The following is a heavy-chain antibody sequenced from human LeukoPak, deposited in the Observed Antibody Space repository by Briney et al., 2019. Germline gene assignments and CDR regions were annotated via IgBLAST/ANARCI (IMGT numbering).Heavy chain of an antibody. Sequence: PSETLSLTCTVSGGSISSYYWSWNRQPAGKGLEWIGRIYTSGNTNYNPSLKSRVTISIDTSKNQFSLKLSSVTAADTAVYYCARVSSSTWYYFDYWGQGTLVTVSS. CDR1: GGSISSYY. V-gene: IGHV4-4*07. CDR2: IYTSGNT. J-gene: IGHJ4*02. D-gene: IGHD6-13*01. CDR3: ARVSSSTWYYFDY.